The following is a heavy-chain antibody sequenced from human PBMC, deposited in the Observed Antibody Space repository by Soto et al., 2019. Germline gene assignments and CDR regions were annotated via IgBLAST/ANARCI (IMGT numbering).Heavy chain of an antibody. CDR1: GDSISTNHW. Sequence: QVQLQESGPGLVKPSGTLSLTCAVSGDSISTNHWWTWVRQPPGKGLEWIGEVYHSGSTNYSPSLKSRVVISVDMSNNLFSLTLTSVTAADTPVYYCASSGGGEDYWGQGTLVTVSS. CDR3: ASSGGGEDY. CDR2: VYHSGST. J-gene: IGHJ4*02. D-gene: IGHD3-16*01. V-gene: IGHV4-4*02.